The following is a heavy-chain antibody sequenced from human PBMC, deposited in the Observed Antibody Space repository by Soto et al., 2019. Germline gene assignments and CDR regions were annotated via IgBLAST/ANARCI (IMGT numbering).Heavy chain of an antibody. CDR2: ISAYNGDA. CDR1: GYTFTSYV. CDR3: ARAPRLGRCDGGSCRKAVGWFDP. Sequence: QVQLVQSGAEVKKPGASVKVSCKASGYTFTSYVICWVRQAPGQGLEWVGCISAYNGDANYAQNLQGRVTMTTDTSTNTAYMEVTSLRSDDTAVYYCARAPRLGRCDGGSCRKAVGWFDPWGQGTLVPVSS. J-gene: IGHJ5*02. D-gene: IGHD2-15*01. V-gene: IGHV1-18*04.